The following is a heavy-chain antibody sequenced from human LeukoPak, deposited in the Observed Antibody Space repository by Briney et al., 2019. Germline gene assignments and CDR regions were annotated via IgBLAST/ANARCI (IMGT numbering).Heavy chain of an antibody. J-gene: IGHJ6*03. CDR3: AKKGLVGATTAFWDYYYYMDV. D-gene: IGHD1-26*01. V-gene: IGHV3-30*02. CDR1: GFTFSSYG. Sequence: GGSLRLSCAASGFTFSSYGMHWVRQAPGKGLEWVAFIRYDGSNKYYADSVKGRFTISRDNSKNTLYLQMNSLRAEDTAVYYCAKKGLVGATTAFWDYYYYMDVWGKGTTVTVSS. CDR2: IRYDGSNK.